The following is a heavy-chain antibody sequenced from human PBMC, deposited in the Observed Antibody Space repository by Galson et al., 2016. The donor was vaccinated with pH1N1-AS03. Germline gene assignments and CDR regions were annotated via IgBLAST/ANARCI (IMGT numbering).Heavy chain of an antibody. J-gene: IGHJ4*02. CDR2: ISGSGGHT. CDR3: GKDGVERAAACFAYFDY. D-gene: IGHD6-13*01. V-gene: IGHV3-23*01. CDR1: GFPFSGYA. Sequence: LRLSCAASGFPFSGYAMNWVRQAPGEGLEWVSTISGSGGHTYYAGSVSGRFTISRDYSKNTLYLQMNSMRAEDTAVYYCGKDGVERAAACFAYFDYWGQGTLVTVSS.